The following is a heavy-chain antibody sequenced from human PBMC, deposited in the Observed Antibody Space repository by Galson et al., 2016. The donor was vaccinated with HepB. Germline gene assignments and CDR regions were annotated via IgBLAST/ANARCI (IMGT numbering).Heavy chain of an antibody. CDR1: GYTFTTYG. CDR3: ARSGKAAAWTLRH. V-gene: IGHV1-18*01. D-gene: IGHD6-13*01. Sequence: SVKVSCKASGYTFTTYGITWVRQAPGQGLEWMGWISAYNVNTTAAQHLQGRVILTTDTSTSTAYMELTHLKSDDTALYFCARSGKAAAWTLRHWGQGTLVTVSS. J-gene: IGHJ4*02. CDR2: ISAYNVNT.